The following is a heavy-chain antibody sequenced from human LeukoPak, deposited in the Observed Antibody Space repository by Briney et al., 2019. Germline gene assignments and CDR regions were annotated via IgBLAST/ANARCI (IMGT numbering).Heavy chain of an antibody. CDR3: ARAVMGSSGWYPHAFDI. Sequence: PGGSLRLSCAASGFTVSSNYMSWVRQAPGKGLEWVSVIYSGGSTYYADSVKGRFTISRDNSKNTLYLQMNSLSAEDTAVYYCARAVMGSSGWYPHAFDIWGQGTMVTVSS. CDR2: IYSGGST. V-gene: IGHV3-66*01. D-gene: IGHD6-19*01. J-gene: IGHJ3*02. CDR1: GFTVSSNY.